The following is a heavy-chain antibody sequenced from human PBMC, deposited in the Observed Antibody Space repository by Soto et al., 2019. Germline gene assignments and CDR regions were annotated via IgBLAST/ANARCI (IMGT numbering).Heavy chain of an antibody. CDR1: GFTFSPYS. V-gene: IGHV3-21*01. CDR3: ARSQRNGAMDV. J-gene: IGHJ6*02. CDR2: ITSSSNFI. Sequence: DVQLVESGGGLVKPGGSLTLSCSASGFTFSPYSMNWVRQAPGKGLEWVSSITSSSNFIDYADSVKGRLTISRDDAKTSLFLQMNSLRADDMGVYYCARSQRNGAMDVWGQGTTVTVS. D-gene: IGHD2-8*01.